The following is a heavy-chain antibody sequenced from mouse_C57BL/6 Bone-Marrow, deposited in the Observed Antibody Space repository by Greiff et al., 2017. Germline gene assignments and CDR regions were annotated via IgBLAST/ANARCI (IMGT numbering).Heavy chain of an antibody. V-gene: IGHV1-64*01. CDR1: GYTFTSYW. Sequence: QVQLQQPGAELVKPGASVKLSCKASGYTFTSYWMHWVKQRPGQGLEWIGMIHPTSGSTNYNEKVQSKATLTVDTSSSTAYMQLSSLTSEDSAVYYCARMTTVVATSRYYYAMDYWGQGTSVTVAS. D-gene: IGHD1-1*01. CDR3: ARMTTVVATSRYYYAMDY. J-gene: IGHJ4*01. CDR2: IHPTSGST.